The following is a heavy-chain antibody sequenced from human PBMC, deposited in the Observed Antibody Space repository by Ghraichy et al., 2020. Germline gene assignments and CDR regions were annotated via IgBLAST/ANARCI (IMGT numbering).Heavy chain of an antibody. CDR3: AKEYDSGYDSSLHY. V-gene: IGHV3-30*18. CDR1: EFSFSNYA. J-gene: IGHJ4*02. Sequence: GESLNISCAASEFSFSNYAMHWVRQAPGKGLEWVAVISFDGSKKYYADSVKGRFTISRDNSKNTLYLQLNSLRGEDTAVYYCAKEYDSGYDSSLHYWGQGTLVTVSS. CDR2: ISFDGSKK. D-gene: IGHD5-12*01.